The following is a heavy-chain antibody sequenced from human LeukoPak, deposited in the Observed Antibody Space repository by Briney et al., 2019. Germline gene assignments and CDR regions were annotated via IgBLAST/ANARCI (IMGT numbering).Heavy chain of an antibody. CDR1: GFTFSRYD. CDR3: ARDRYLAAAGYFDY. Sequence: GGSLRLSCAACGFTFSRYDMHWVREATGKGLEWVAVISYDGSNKYYADSVKGRFTIYRDNSKNTLYLQMNSLRAEDTALYYCARDRYLAAAGYFDYWGQGTLVTVSS. J-gene: IGHJ4*02. D-gene: IGHD6-13*01. V-gene: IGHV3-30*04. CDR2: ISYDGSNK.